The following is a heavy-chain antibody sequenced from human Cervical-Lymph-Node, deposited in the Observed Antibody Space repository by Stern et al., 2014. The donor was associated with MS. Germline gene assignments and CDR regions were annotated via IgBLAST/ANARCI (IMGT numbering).Heavy chain of an antibody. CDR3: ARDPLMTETDYGMDV. J-gene: IGHJ6*02. V-gene: IGHV1-46*01. CDR1: GYTFITYH. CDR2: INPNGGRT. Sequence: VQLVESGTEVKKPGASVKVSCKTSGYTFITYHIHWVRQAPGQGLEWMGIINPNGGRTSYAQKFQGRVTVTRDTSTSTVYMELSSLKSEDTAVYYCARDPLMTETDYGMDVWGQGTTVSVSS.